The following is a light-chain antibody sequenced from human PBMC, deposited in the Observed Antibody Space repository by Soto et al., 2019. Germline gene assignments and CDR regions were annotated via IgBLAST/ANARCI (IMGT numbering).Light chain of an antibody. CDR2: EVP. CDR1: RSLLHNDEKTY. V-gene: IGKV2D-29*01. CDR3: MQSIQLPPT. Sequence: ISQPTLSLYVTPGPPASISCKSGRSLLHNDEKTYLYCFLQKPCQPPQLLIYEVPNRFSGVPDRFSGGGSGTDFTLQISRVEAEVVGVYYCMQSIQLPPTFGQGTRLEIK. J-gene: IGKJ5*01.